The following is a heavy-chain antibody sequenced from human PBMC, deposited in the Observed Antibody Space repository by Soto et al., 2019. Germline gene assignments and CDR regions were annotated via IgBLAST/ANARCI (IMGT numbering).Heavy chain of an antibody. J-gene: IGHJ6*03. D-gene: IGHD4-17*01. V-gene: IGHV4-31*03. CDR1: GGSISGGGYY. Sequence: LSLTCTVSGGSISGGGYYWTWIRQHPGKGLEWIGYIYYSGSTYYNPALKSRVTMSVDTSKNQFSLKLSSVTAADTALYYCARCTTVRGGHFYYYMDAWDKGTTVTVSS. CDR3: ARCTTVRGGHFYYYMDA. CDR2: IYYSGST.